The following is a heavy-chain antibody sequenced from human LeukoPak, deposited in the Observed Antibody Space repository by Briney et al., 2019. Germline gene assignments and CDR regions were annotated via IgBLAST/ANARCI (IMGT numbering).Heavy chain of an antibody. CDR2: ISAYNGNT. J-gene: IGHJ5*02. CDR3: ARDWFGSYDFWSGYPPNWFDP. CDR1: GGTFSSYA. D-gene: IGHD3-3*01. Sequence: ASVKVSCKASGGTFSSYAISWVRQAPGQGLEWMGWISAYNGNTNYAQKLQGRVTMTTDTSTSTAYMELRSLRSDDTAVYYCARDWFGSYDFWSGYPPNWFDPWGQGTLVTVSS. V-gene: IGHV1-18*01.